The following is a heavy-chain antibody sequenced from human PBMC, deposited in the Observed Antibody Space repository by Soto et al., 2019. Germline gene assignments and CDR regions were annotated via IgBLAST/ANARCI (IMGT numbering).Heavy chain of an antibody. D-gene: IGHD3-16*01. CDR1: GYSFTNNY. J-gene: IGHJ5*02. V-gene: IGHV1-8*01. CDR3: ARMETFGSLNWFDP. CDR2: MNPGSGDT. Sequence: ASVKVSCKSSGYSFTNNYVSWVRQATGQGLEWMGWMNPGSGDTGYAQKFQGRVTMTRDISIATAYMELSSLRSDDTAIYYCARMETFGSLNWFDPWGQGTLVTVSS.